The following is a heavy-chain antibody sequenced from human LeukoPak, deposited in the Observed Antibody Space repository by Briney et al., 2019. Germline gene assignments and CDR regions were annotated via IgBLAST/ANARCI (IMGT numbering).Heavy chain of an antibody. CDR2: INPNSGGT. D-gene: IGHD2-21*02. CDR1: GYTFTDYY. CDR3: ARDLGGDSGDFFDY. V-gene: IGHV1-2*02. Sequence: GAPVKVSCKASGYTFTDYYIHWVRQGPEQGLECMGWINPNSGGTNYVQKFQGRVTMTRDTSISTAYMELNRLRSDDTAVYYCARDLGGDSGDFFDYWGQGTLVTVSS. J-gene: IGHJ4*02.